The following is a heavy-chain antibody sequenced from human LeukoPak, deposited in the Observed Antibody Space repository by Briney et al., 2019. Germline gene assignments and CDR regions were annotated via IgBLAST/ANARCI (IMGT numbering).Heavy chain of an antibody. V-gene: IGHV4-39*07. CDR2: IYYSGST. J-gene: IGHJ4*02. Sequence: ASETLSLTCTVSGGSISSSSYYWGGIRQPPGKGLEWIGSIYYSGSTYYNPFLKSRVTISVDTSKNQFSLKLSSVTAADTAVYYCARVATLAAPLDYWGQGTLVTVSS. D-gene: IGHD2-15*01. CDR3: ARVATLAAPLDY. CDR1: GGSISSSSYY.